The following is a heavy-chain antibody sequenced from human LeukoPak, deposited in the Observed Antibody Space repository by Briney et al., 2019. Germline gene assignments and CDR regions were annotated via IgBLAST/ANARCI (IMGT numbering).Heavy chain of an antibody. Sequence: ASVKVSCKVSGYTLTELSMHWVRQAPGKGLEWMGGFDPEDGETIYAQKFQGRVTMTEDTSTDTAYMELSSLRSEDTAVYYCARSDDGYGYFDYWGQGTLVTVSS. CDR3: ARSDDGYGYFDY. V-gene: IGHV1-24*01. CDR1: GYTLTELS. CDR2: FDPEDGET. D-gene: IGHD5-12*01. J-gene: IGHJ4*02.